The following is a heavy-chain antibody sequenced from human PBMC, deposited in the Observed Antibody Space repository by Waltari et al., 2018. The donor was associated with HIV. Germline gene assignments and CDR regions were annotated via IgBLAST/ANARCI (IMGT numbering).Heavy chain of an antibody. J-gene: IGHJ6*02. D-gene: IGHD3-16*01. CDR1: GFTFRTYW. CDR3: TRDGGGHPFVGYGMDV. CDR2: IHNDGSST. Sequence: EVQLVESGGVLVQPGGSLRLSCAASGFTFRTYWMHWVRQGPGEGLGWGSGIHNDGSSTSYADSVKCRFTISRDNAKNTLFLQMNSLRVEDTAVYYCTRDGGGHPFVGYGMDVWGQGTTVTVSS. V-gene: IGHV3-74*01.